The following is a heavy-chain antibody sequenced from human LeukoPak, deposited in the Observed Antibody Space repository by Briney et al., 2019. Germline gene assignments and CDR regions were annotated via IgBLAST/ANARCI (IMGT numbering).Heavy chain of an antibody. J-gene: IGHJ4*02. Sequence: SSETLSLTCAVYGGXFSGYXWSWIRQPPGKGLEWIGEINHSGSTNYNPSLKSRVTISVDTSKNQFSLKLSSVTAADTAVYYCARVYTDYWGQGTLVTVSS. V-gene: IGHV4-34*01. CDR2: INHSGST. CDR3: ARVYTDY. D-gene: IGHD2-2*02. CDR1: GGXFSGYX.